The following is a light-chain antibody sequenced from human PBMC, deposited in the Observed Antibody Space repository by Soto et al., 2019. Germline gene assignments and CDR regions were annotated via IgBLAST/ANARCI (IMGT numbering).Light chain of an antibody. CDR2: EGS. CDR1: SSDVGSYNL. J-gene: IGLJ1*01. Sequence: QSALTQPASVSGSPGQSITISCTGTSSDVGSYNLVSWYQQHPGKAPKLMIYEGSKRPSGVSNRFSGSKSGNTAPLTISGLRAEDEADYYCCSYAGSSTHYVFGXGTKVTVL. CDR3: CSYAGSSTHYV. V-gene: IGLV2-23*01.